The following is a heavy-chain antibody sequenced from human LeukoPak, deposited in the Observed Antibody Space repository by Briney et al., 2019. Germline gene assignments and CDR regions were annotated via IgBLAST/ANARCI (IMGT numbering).Heavy chain of an antibody. J-gene: IGHJ4*02. Sequence: GGSLRLSCATSGFTFDHYAMSWIRQAPGRGLEWISAITYSGASTYSADSVRGRFTISRDNSKNTLYLQMNSLRAEDTAVYYCARANFDYWGQGTLVTVSS. CDR3: ARANFDY. CDR2: ITYSGAST. V-gene: IGHV3-23*01. CDR1: GFTFDHYA.